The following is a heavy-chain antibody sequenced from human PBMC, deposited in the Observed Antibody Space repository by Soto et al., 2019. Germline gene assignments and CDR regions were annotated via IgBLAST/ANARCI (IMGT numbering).Heavy chain of an antibody. D-gene: IGHD3-10*01. J-gene: IGHJ6*02. CDR3: ARGSSSRGGLSLDV. CDR2: FYYSGST. V-gene: IGHV4-30-4*01. CDR1: GASITSDDYF. Sequence: QVQLQESGPGLVKPSQTLSLTCTVSGASITSDDYFWGWIRQPPGQGLEWTAFFYYSGSTYYNPSLKSRATITVDTAKFQCSLRLLSVTASCSAVYYCARGSSSRGGLSLDVCGQGFTVTASS.